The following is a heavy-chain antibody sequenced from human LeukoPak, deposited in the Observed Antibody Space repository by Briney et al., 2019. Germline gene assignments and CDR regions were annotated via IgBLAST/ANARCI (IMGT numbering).Heavy chain of an antibody. CDR3: ARLGAGDSSGYYLGLYYFDY. CDR2: IYYSGST. CDR1: GGSISSSSYY. V-gene: IGHV4-39*01. J-gene: IGHJ4*02. D-gene: IGHD3-22*01. Sequence: TSETLSLTCTVSGGSISSSSYYWGWIRQPPGKGLEWIGTIYYSGSTYYNPSLKSRVTISVDTSKNQFSLKLSSVTAADTAVYYCARLGAGDSSGYYLGLYYFDYWGQGTLVTVSS.